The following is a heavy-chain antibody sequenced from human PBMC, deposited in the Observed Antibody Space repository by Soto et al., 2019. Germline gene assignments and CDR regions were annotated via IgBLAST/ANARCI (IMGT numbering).Heavy chain of an antibody. CDR2: INPSGGST. CDR3: ARDHLRYFDSSTRLVFAIHV. Sequence: SVKVSCKASGYTFTSYYMHWVRQAPGQGLEWMGIINPSGGSTSYAQKFQGRVTMTRDTSTSTVYMELSSLRSEDTAVYYCARDHLRYFDSSTRLVFAIHVWCQ. D-gene: IGHD3-9*01. V-gene: IGHV1-46*01. J-gene: IGHJ6*02. CDR1: GYTFTSYY.